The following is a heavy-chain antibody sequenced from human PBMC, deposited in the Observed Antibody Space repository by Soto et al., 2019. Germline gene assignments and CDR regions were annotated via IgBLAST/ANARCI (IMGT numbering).Heavy chain of an antibody. CDR1: GFTFSSYA. CDR2: ISGSGGST. D-gene: IGHD1-26*01. V-gene: IGHV3-23*01. CDR3: ARPIVGATTGFRFGLYYFDY. J-gene: IGHJ4*02. Sequence: GGSLRLSCAASGFTFSSYAMSWVRQAPGKGLEWVSAISGSGGSTYYADSVKGRFTISRDNSKNTLYLQMNSLRAEDTAVYYCARPIVGATTGFRFGLYYFDYWGQGTLITVSS.